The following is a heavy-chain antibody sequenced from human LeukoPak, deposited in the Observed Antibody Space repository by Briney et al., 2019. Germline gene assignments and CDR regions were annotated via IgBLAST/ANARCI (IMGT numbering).Heavy chain of an antibody. D-gene: IGHD3-9*01. CDR1: GYTFTSYD. V-gene: IGHV1-8*01. J-gene: IGHJ4*02. CDR3: ARGHYDILTYLYYFDY. CDR2: MNPNSGNT. Sequence: GASVKVSCKASGYTFTSYDINWVRQATGQGLEWMGWMNPNSGNTGYAQKFQGRVTMTRNTSISTAHMELSSLRSEDTAVYYCARGHYDILTYLYYFDYWGQGTLVTVSS.